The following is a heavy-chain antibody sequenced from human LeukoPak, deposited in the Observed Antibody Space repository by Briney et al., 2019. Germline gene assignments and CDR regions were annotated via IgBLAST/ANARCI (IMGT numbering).Heavy chain of an antibody. Sequence: SETLSLTCAVSGDSISSSNWWSWVRQPPGKGLEWIGEIYHSGSTNYNPSLKSRVTISVDTSKSQFSLKLRSVTAADTAVYYCARDRSLDYDSSGYYDYWGQGILVTVSS. CDR1: GDSISSSNW. CDR3: ARDRSLDYDSSGYYDY. CDR2: IYHSGST. V-gene: IGHV4-4*02. D-gene: IGHD3-22*01. J-gene: IGHJ4*02.